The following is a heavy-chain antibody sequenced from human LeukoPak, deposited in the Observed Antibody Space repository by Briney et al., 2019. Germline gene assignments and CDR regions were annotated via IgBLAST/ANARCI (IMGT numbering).Heavy chain of an antibody. CDR1: GYTFTSYG. D-gene: IGHD2-15*01. V-gene: IGHV1-18*01. J-gene: IGHJ5*02. CDR3: AKPVVAATPWFDP. Sequence: ASVKVSFKASGYTFTSYGICWVRQAPGQGLEWMGWISAYNGNTNYAQKLEGRVTMNTDTSTSTVYMELRSLRYDDTDVYYCAKPVVAATPWFDPWGQGTLVTVSS. CDR2: ISAYNGNT.